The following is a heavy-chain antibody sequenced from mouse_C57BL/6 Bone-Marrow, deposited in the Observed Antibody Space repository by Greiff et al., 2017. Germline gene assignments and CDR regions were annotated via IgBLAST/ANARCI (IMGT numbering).Heavy chain of an antibody. V-gene: IGHV5-6*01. CDR3: ARIRQLRCAY. D-gene: IGHD3-2*01. CDR1: GFTFSSYG. J-gene: IGHJ3*01. Sequence: EVQRVESGGDLVKPGGSLKLSCAASGFTFSSYGMSWVRQTPDKRLEWVATISSGGSYTYYPDSVKGRFTISRDNAKNTLYLQMSSLKSEDTAMYYCARIRQLRCAYWGQGTLVTVSA. CDR2: ISSGGSYT.